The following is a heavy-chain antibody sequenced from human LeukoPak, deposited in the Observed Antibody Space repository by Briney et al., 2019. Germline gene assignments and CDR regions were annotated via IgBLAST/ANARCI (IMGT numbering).Heavy chain of an antibody. J-gene: IGHJ6*03. CDR1: GGSFSGYY. D-gene: IGHD6-13*01. V-gene: IGHV4-34*01. CDR3: AGGPSSSSPIGYYYMDV. CDR2: INHSGST. Sequence: PSETLSLTCAVYGGSFSGYYWSWIRQPPGKGLEWIGEINHSGSTNYNPSLKSRVTITVDTSKNKFSLMQISVAAADTAVYYYAGGPSSSSPIGYYYMDVWGKGTTVTVSS.